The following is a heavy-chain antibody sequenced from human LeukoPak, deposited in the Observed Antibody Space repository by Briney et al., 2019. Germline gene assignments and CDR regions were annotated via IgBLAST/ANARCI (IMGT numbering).Heavy chain of an antibody. Sequence: GGSLRLSCAASGFTFSSYGMHWVRQAPGKGLEWVAVISYDGSNKYYADPVKGRFTISRDNSKNTLYLQMNSLRAEDTAVYYCAKDVHGYSSSSYGMDVWGQGTTVTVSS. D-gene: IGHD6-13*01. V-gene: IGHV3-30*18. CDR3: AKDVHGYSSSSYGMDV. CDR1: GFTFSSYG. CDR2: ISYDGSNK. J-gene: IGHJ6*02.